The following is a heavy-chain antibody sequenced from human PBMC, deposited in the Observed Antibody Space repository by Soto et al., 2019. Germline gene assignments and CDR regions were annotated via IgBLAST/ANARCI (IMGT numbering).Heavy chain of an antibody. Sequence: QLQLQESGPGLVKPSETLSLTCTVSVGSISSSSYYWGWIRQPPGKGLEWIGSIYYSGSTYYNPSLKSRVTISVDTSKNQFSLKLSSVTAADTAVYYCARLLGGSYSWFDPWGQGTLVTVSS. D-gene: IGHD1-26*01. CDR3: ARLLGGSYSWFDP. J-gene: IGHJ5*02. CDR2: IYYSGST. CDR1: VGSISSSSYY. V-gene: IGHV4-39*01.